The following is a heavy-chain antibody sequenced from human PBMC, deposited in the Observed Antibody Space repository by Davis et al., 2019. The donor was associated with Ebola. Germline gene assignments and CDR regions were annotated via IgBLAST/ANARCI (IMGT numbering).Heavy chain of an antibody. CDR2: INPHNGNT. CDR1: GYTFTGYY. Sequence: AASVKVSCKASGYTFTGYYMHWVRQPPGQGLEWMGWINPHNGNTNYAQNVQGRVTMTTDTSTSTAYMEVGSLRSDDTAVYYCARAQFPTTSDHWGQGTLVTVSS. CDR3: ARAQFPTTSDH. V-gene: IGHV1-18*04. D-gene: IGHD1-1*01. J-gene: IGHJ4*02.